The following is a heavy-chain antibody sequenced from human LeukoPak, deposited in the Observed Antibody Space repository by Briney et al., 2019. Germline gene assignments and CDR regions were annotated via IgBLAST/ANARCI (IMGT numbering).Heavy chain of an antibody. Sequence: GASVKVSCKASGYTFTGYYLHGVRQAPGQGLQGMGWINPNPGATNHAQNFNRRVTMPRDTSIRTAYMELSGLRSDDTAVYYCARVPWQWRQFDYWGKGTLVTVSS. CDR3: ARVPWQWRQFDY. V-gene: IGHV1-2*02. CDR2: INPNPGAT. CDR1: GYTFTGYY. D-gene: IGHD6-19*01. J-gene: IGHJ4*02.